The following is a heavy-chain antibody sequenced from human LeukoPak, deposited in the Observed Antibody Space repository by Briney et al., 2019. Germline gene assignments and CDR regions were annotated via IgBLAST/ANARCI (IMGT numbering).Heavy chain of an antibody. D-gene: IGHD6-19*01. CDR2: IYYSGST. CDR1: GGSISSYY. J-gene: IGHJ2*01. Sequence: SETLSLTCTVSGGSISSYYWSWIRQPPGKGLEWIGYIYYSGSTNYNPSLKSRATISVDTSKNQFSLKLGSVPAADTAVYYCARPSRLAWYFDLWGRGTLVTVSS. V-gene: IGHV4-59*08. CDR3: ARPSRLAWYFDL.